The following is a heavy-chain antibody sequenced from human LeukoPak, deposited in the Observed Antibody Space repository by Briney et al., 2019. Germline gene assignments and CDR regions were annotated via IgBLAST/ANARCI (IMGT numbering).Heavy chain of an antibody. CDR1: SGSFSGYY. J-gene: IGHJ4*02. CDR3: AASLWFGIYPDY. V-gene: IGHV4-34*01. CDR2: FNHSWGA. D-gene: IGHD3-10*01. Sequence: PSETLSLTCAVYSGSFSGYYWTWFRQPPGKGLEWIGEFNHSWGAKYNPSLKSRATISVDTSNNHLSLSLNSVTAADTAVYYCAASLWFGIYPDYWGQGSLVTVSS.